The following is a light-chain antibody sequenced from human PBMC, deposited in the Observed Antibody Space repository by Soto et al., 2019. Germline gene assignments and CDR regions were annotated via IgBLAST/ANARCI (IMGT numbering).Light chain of an antibody. CDR2: GAY. J-gene: IGKJ1*01. CDR1: QSVINNY. Sequence: VLTRSPGILYLSPGERATLSCRASQSVINNYLAWYQQKPGQAPKLLISGAYSRASGIPDRFSGSGSGTDFTLTINRLEPEDFAVYYCQQYGTSPRTFGQGTRWISN. V-gene: IGKV3-20*01. CDR3: QQYGTSPRT.